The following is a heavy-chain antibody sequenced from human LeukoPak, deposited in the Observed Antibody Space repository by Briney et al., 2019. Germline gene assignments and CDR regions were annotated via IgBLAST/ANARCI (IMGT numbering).Heavy chain of an antibody. V-gene: IGHV4-59*01. CDR3: VRGGGVAGTPYNPYDY. D-gene: IGHD6-19*01. Sequence: PSETLSLTCTVSGGSISSCYWSWIRQPPGKGLEWIGYIYYSGSTNYNPSLKSRVTISVDTSKNQFSLKLSSVTAADTAVYYCVRGGGVAGTPYNPYDYWGQGTLVTVSS. J-gene: IGHJ4*02. CDR1: GGSISSCY. CDR2: IYYSGST.